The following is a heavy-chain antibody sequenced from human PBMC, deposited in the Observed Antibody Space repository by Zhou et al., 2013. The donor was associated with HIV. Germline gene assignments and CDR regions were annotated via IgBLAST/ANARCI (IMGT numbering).Heavy chain of an antibody. Sequence: QVQLVQSGAEVKKPGSSVKVSCKASGGTFSSYAISWVRQAPGQGLEWMGGISPIFGTANYAQKFQGRVTITADKSTSTAYMELSSLRSEDTAVYYCARARVDYGSSGYYKKRWYFDLWGRGTLVTVSS. V-gene: IGHV1-69*14. CDR1: GGTFSSYA. CDR3: ARARVDYGSSGYYKKRWYFDL. D-gene: IGHD3-22*01. CDR2: ISPIFGTA. J-gene: IGHJ2*01.